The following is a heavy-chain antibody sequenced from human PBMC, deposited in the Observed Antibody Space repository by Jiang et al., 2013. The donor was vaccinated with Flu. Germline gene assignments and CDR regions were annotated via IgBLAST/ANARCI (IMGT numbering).Heavy chain of an antibody. CDR2: INPDSGGT. J-gene: IGHJ4*02. CDR1: IHLRQLY. Sequence: GAEVKKPGGLSEGLLQGFWIHLRQLYMYWVRQAPGQGLEWMGWINPDSGGTKYAQKFQGRVTMTRDTSMTTAYMELSGLKSDDTAVYYCTRGVLRYLEWSSGVSFDNWGPGNPGHRLL. CDR3: TRGVLRYLEWSSGVSFDN. V-gene: IGHV1-2*02. D-gene: IGHD3-3*01.